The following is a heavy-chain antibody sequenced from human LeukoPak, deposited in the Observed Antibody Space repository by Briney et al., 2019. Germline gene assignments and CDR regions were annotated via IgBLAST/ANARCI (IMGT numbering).Heavy chain of an antibody. CDR2: ISSSGRII. Sequence: GGSLRLSCAASTFTFSDSYMSWIRQAPGKGLEWLSYISSSGRIIYYADSVKGRFTISRDNAKNSLYLQMNSLRAEDTAVYYCARLSGDYISYYFDFWGQGSLVTVSS. D-gene: IGHD4-17*01. V-gene: IGHV3-11*04. J-gene: IGHJ4*02. CDR3: ARLSGDYISYYFDF. CDR1: TFTFSDSY.